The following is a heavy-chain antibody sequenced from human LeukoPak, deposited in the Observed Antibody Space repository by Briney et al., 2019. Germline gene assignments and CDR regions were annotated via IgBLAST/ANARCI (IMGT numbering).Heavy chain of an antibody. V-gene: IGHV4-59*01. CDR1: GGSISSYY. CDR2: IYYSGST. D-gene: IGHD3-3*01. J-gene: IGHJ6*02. Sequence: SETLSLTCTVSGGSISSYYWSWIRQPPGKGLEWIGYIYYSGSTNYNHSLKSRVTISVDTSKNQFSLKLSSVTAADTAVYYCAREHYDFWSGQRTGWMDVWGQGTTVTVSS. CDR3: AREHYDFWSGQRTGWMDV.